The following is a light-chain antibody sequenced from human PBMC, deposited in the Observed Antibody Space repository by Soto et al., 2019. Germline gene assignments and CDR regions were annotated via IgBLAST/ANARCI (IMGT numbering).Light chain of an antibody. CDR1: SGSVSTSYF. V-gene: IGLV8-61*01. CDR3: VLYKSMGSSV. CDR2: STN. J-gene: IGLJ3*02. Sequence: QTVVTQEPSFSVSPGGTVTLTCGLSSGSVSTSYFPSWYQQTPGQAPRTLIYSTNTRSSGVPDRFSCYILANKAAPTIARASADEEDYYCAVLYKSMGSSVFGGGTKLTVL.